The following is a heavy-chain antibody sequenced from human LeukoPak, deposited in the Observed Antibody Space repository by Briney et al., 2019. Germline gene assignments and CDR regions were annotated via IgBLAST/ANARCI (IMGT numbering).Heavy chain of an antibody. CDR2: IYYSGTT. J-gene: IGHJ3*02. CDR1: GGSISSYY. Sequence: SETLSLTCTVCGGSISSYYWIWVRQPPGKGLEWIGYIYYSGTTHYNPSLESRVNISVDTSKKQFSLKLRSAPAVDTALSYCARLNYGDYAEGASDIWGQGTMVTASS. CDR3: ARLNYGDYAEGASDI. D-gene: IGHD4-17*01. V-gene: IGHV4-59*08.